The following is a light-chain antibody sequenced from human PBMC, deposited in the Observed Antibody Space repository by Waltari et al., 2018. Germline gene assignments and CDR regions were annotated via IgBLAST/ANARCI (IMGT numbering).Light chain of an antibody. Sequence: EIVLTQSPGTLSLSPGERATLSCRASQSVSSSYLAWYQHKPGQAPRLLMYGASSRATGIPDRFSGSGSGTDFTLTISRLEPEDFAVYYCQQYGNSQWTFGQGTKVEIK. CDR3: QQYGNSQWT. V-gene: IGKV3-20*01. J-gene: IGKJ1*01. CDR1: QSVSSSY. CDR2: GAS.